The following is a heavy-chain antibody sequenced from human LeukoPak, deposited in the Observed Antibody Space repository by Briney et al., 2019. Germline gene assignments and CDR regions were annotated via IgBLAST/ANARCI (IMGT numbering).Heavy chain of an antibody. CDR1: VYTFTGYY. CDR3: ARGGGMTTVTKSWFDP. Sequence: ASVTVSFKASVYTFTGYYMHWVRQAPGQGGGWMGWINPNSGGTNYAQKLQGRVTMTRDTSISTAYMELSRLRSDDTAVYYCARGGGMTTVTKSWFDPWGQGTLVTVPS. V-gene: IGHV1-2*02. CDR2: INPNSGGT. J-gene: IGHJ5*02. D-gene: IGHD4-17*01.